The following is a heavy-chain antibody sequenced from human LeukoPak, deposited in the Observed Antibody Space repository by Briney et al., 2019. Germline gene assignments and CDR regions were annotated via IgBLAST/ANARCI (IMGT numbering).Heavy chain of an antibody. CDR1: GFTFSTYA. Sequence: PGRSLRLSCAASGFTFSTYAMSWVRQTPEKGLEWVSAISDTGGNTFYADSVKGRFTISRDNSKNTLYLQMNSLRAEETAIYYCAKGRTNDYWGQGTLVTVSS. V-gene: IGHV3-23*01. CDR3: AKGRTNDY. J-gene: IGHJ4*02. CDR2: ISDTGGNT. D-gene: IGHD1/OR15-1a*01.